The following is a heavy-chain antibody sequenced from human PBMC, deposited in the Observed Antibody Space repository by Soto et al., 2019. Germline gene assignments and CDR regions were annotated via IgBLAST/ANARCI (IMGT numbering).Heavy chain of an antibody. CDR1: GVTISGYY. CDR3: APHSDSNLDY. V-gene: IGHV3-11*06. D-gene: IGHD4-4*01. Sequence: QMHLVESGGGLVKPGGYLSLSCEASGVTISGYYMTWIRQAPGKGLEWVSYIDYNGDDTKYVDSVKGRFTISRDNAKNSLYLQMNGLRAEDTAVYYCAPHSDSNLDYRGQGTLVTVSS. CDR2: IDYNGDDT. J-gene: IGHJ4*02.